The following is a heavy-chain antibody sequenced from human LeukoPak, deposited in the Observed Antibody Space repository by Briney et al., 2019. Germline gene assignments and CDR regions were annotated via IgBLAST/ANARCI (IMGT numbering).Heavy chain of an antibody. D-gene: IGHD4-11*01. CDR2: IWSDGSDK. Sequence: PGGSLRLSCAASGFTFSHYGMHWVRQTPGAGLEWVAVIWSDGSDKYYAKSVKGRFTISRDNSKNSLFLQINSLRAEDTAVYYCAKDAQRGFDYSNSLQNWGQGILVTVSS. CDR1: GFTFSHYG. J-gene: IGHJ1*01. CDR3: AKDAQRGFDYSNSLQN. V-gene: IGHV3-33*06.